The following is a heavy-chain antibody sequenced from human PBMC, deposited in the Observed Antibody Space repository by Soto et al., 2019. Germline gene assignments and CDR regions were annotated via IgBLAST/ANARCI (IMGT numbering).Heavy chain of an antibody. V-gene: IGHV3-30-3*01. Sequence: QVQLVESGGGVVQPGRSLRLSCAASGFTFSSYAMHWVRQAPGKGLEWVAVISYDGSNKYYADSVKGRFTISRDNSKNTLYLHLNSMRAAHMAVYYRARALVPAVLSYYYYGMDFWGQGTTVTVSS. CDR3: ARALVPAVLSYYYYGMDF. CDR1: GFTFSSYA. D-gene: IGHD2-2*01. J-gene: IGHJ6*02. CDR2: ISYDGSNK.